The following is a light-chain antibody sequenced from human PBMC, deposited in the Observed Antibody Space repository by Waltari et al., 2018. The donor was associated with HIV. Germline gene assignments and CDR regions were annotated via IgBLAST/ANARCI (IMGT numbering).Light chain of an antibody. Sequence: DVQMTQSPSNLSASVGDTVVITCRASPSIVNWLAWYLQKPGRAPKLLLSRASILESGVSSRFSGSGSGTEFTLTIRSLQPDDIGTYYCQQYSTHYGFGQGTRVE. CDR2: RAS. V-gene: IGKV1-5*03. CDR1: PSIVNW. CDR3: QQYSTHYG. J-gene: IGKJ2*01.